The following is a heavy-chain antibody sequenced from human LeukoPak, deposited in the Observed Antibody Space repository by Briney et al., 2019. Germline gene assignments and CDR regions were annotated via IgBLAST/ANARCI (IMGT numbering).Heavy chain of an antibody. CDR2: IYYSGST. D-gene: IGHD4-11*01. Sequence: SETLSLTCTVSGGSISSYYWSWIRQPPGKGLEWIGYIYYSGSTNYNPSLKSRVTTSVDTSKNQFSLKLSSVTAADTAVYYCARHETYSFDPWGQGTLVTVSS. J-gene: IGHJ5*02. V-gene: IGHV4-59*08. CDR1: GGSISSYY. CDR3: ARHETYSFDP.